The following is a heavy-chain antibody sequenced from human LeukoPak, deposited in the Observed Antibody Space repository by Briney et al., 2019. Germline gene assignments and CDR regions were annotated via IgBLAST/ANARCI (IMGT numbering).Heavy chain of an antibody. CDR3: ARHSPVYYDFDY. Sequence: SETLSLTCTVSGGSISSSSYYWGWIRQPPGKGLEWIGNIYYSGNTYYNPSLKSRVTISVDTSKNQFSLKLSSVTAADTAVYYCARHSPVYYDFDYWGQGTLVTVSS. V-gene: IGHV4-39*01. D-gene: IGHD3-10*01. CDR1: GGSISSSSYY. J-gene: IGHJ4*02. CDR2: IYYSGNT.